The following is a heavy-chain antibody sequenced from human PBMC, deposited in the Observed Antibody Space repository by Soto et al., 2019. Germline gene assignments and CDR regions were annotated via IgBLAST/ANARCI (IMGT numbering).Heavy chain of an antibody. V-gene: IGHV1-18*01. D-gene: IGHD4-4*01. CDR2: ISAYNGNT. Sequence: ASVKVSCKASEGTFSSYGISWVRQAPGQGLEWMGWISAYNGNTNYAQKLQGRVTMTTDTSTSTAYMELRSLRSDDTAVYYCVRDDMTTVTSRYYFDYWGQGTLVTVSS. J-gene: IGHJ4*01. CDR1: EGTFSSYG. CDR3: VRDDMTTVTSRYYFDY.